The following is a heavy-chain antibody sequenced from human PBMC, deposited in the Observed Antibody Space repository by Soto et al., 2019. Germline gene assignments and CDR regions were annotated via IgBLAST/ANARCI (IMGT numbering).Heavy chain of an antibody. J-gene: IGHJ3*02. CDR1: GYTFTSYG. CDR3: ATGSLTGTAADAFDI. D-gene: IGHD1-7*01. CDR2: ISAYNGET. V-gene: IGHV1-18*04. Sequence: ASVNVSCKASGYTFTSYGISWVRQAPGRGLEWMGWISAYNGETIYAQKFQGRVTMTEDTSTDTAYTELSSLRSEDTAVYYCATGSLTGTAADAFDIWGQGTMVTVSS.